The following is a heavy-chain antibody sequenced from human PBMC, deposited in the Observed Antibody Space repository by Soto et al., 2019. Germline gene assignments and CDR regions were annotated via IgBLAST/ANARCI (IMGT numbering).Heavy chain of an antibody. J-gene: IGHJ4*02. V-gene: IGHV3-23*01. CDR3: AKVGRTYYDILTGAPTFDY. CDR2: ISGSGGST. Sequence: HPGGSLRLSCAASGFTFSSYAMSWVRQAPGKGLEWVSAISGSGGSTYYADSVKGRFTISRDNSKNTLYLQMNSLRAEDTAVYYSAKVGRTYYDILTGAPTFDYWGQGTLVTVSS. CDR1: GFTFSSYA. D-gene: IGHD3-9*01.